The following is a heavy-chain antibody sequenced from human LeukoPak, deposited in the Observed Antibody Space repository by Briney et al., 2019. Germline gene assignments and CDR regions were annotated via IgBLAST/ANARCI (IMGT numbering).Heavy chain of an antibody. CDR1: GFTFSNYA. D-gene: IGHD6-13*01. V-gene: IGHV3-23*01. Sequence: GGSLRLSCAASGFTFSNYAMSWVRQAPGKGLEWVSVISGLGGSTYYADSVKGRFSISRDNSKSTLWLQINSLRADDTAIYYCARDVEARISAAGTFDYWGQGSLVTVSS. J-gene: IGHJ4*02. CDR3: ARDVEARISAAGTFDY. CDR2: ISGLGGST.